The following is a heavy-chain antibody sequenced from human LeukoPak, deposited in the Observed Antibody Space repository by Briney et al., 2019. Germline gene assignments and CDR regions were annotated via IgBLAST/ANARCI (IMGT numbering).Heavy chain of an antibody. D-gene: IGHD3-22*01. V-gene: IGHV3-30-3*01. Sequence: PPGGSLRLSCAASGFTFSSYAMHWVRQAPGKGLEWVALISHDGSNKYYADSVKGRFTISRDSSKNTLYLQMNSLRAEDTAVYYCAKVGPYYYDSSGYYYGHDAFDIWGQGTMVTVSS. CDR2: ISHDGSNK. J-gene: IGHJ3*02. CDR3: AKVGPYYYDSSGYYYGHDAFDI. CDR1: GFTFSSYA.